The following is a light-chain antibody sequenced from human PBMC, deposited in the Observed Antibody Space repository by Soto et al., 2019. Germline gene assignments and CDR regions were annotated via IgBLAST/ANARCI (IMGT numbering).Light chain of an antibody. CDR3: SSYTRSSTRV. V-gene: IGLV2-14*01. CDR1: SSDFGGYNY. J-gene: IGLJ1*01. CDR2: DGS. Sequence: QSALTQPASVSGSPGQSITISCTGTSSDFGGYNYVSWYQQHPGKAPKLMIYDGSNRPSGVSNRFSGSKSGNTASLNISGLQAEDEADYYCSSYTRSSTRVFGTGTKLTVL.